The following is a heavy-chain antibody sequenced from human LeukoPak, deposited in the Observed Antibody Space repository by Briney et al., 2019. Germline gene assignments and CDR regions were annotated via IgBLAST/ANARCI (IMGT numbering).Heavy chain of an antibody. Sequence: ASVKVSCKASGYTFTGYYMHWVRQAPGQGLERMGWINPNSGGTNYAQKFQGRVTMTRDTSISTAYMELSRLRSDDTAVYYCARDFTARDYDFWSGYYSGAFDYWGQGTLVTVSS. CDR1: GYTFTGYY. J-gene: IGHJ4*02. D-gene: IGHD3-3*01. CDR2: INPNSGGT. CDR3: ARDFTARDYDFWSGYYSGAFDY. V-gene: IGHV1-2*02.